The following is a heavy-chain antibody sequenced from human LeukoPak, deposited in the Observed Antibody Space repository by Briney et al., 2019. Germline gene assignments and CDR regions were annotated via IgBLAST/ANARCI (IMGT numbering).Heavy chain of an antibody. V-gene: IGHV3-66*02. CDR2: IYSGGST. Sequence: HPGGSLRLSCAASGFTVSSNYMSWVRQAPGKGLGWVSVIYSGGSTYYADSVKGRFTISRDNSKNTLYLQMNSLRAEDTAVYYCARIDYGSGAFWFDPWGQGTLVTVSS. CDR3: ARIDYGSGAFWFDP. D-gene: IGHD3-10*01. J-gene: IGHJ5*02. CDR1: GFTVSSNY.